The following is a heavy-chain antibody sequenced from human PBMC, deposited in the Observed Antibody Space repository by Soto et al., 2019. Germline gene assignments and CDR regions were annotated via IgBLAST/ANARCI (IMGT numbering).Heavy chain of an antibody. J-gene: IGHJ5*02. CDR1: GIIFNNYA. CDR3: AKSVGTYGDNTERAERFDP. D-gene: IGHD4-17*01. V-gene: IGHV3-23*01. CDR2: ITDAGGRT. Sequence: EVQLLASGGGLVQPGGSLRLSCAASGIIFNNYAMSWVGQAPGTGLEWVSVITDAGGRTYYAASAQGRFTISRDNSKNTLYLQMHSLRAEDTAIYYCAKSVGTYGDNTERAERFDPWGQGTLVTVSS.